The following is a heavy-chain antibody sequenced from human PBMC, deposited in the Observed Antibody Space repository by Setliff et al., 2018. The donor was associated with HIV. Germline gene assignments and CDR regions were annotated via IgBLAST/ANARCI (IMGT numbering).Heavy chain of an antibody. J-gene: IGHJ2*01. V-gene: IGHV4-4*09. CDR3: ARPSAGGGYNYWYFDL. CDR2: IYTSGST. CDR1: GGSINSYY. Sequence: SETLSLTCTVSGGSINSYYWNWIRQPPGKGLEWIGYIYTSGSTNYNPSLKSRVTISVDTSENQFSLKLNSVTAADTTVYYCARPSAGGGYNYWYFDLWGRGTLVTVSS. D-gene: IGHD5-12*01.